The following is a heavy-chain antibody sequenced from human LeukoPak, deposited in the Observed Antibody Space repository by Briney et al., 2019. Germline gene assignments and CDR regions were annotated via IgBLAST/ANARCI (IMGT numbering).Heavy chain of an antibody. CDR2: ISYDGSNK. V-gene: IGHV3-30*18. D-gene: IGHD4-23*01. Sequence: PGGSLRLSCAASGFTFSNYGMHWVRQAPGKGLEWVAVISYDGSNKYYADSVKGRFTISRDNSKNTLYLQMNSLRAEDTAVYYCAKDLGDYDGNSDLNYWGQGTQVTVSS. CDR3: AKDLGDYDGNSDLNY. J-gene: IGHJ4*02. CDR1: GFTFSNYG.